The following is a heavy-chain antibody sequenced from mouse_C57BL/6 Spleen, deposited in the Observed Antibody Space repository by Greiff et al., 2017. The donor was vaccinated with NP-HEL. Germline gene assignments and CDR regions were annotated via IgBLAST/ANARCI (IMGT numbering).Heavy chain of an antibody. V-gene: IGHV1-59*01. Sequence: QVQLQQPGAELVRPGTSVKLSCKASGYTFTSYWMHWVKQRPGQGLEWIGVIDPSDSYTNYNQKFKGKATLTVDTSSSTAYMQLSSRTSEDSAVYYCARGDYDWFAYWGQGTLVTVSA. CDR1: GYTFTSYW. CDR3: ARGDYDWFAY. D-gene: IGHD2-4*01. J-gene: IGHJ3*01. CDR2: IDPSDSYT.